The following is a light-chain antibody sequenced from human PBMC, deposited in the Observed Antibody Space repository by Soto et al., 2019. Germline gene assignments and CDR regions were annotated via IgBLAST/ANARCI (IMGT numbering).Light chain of an antibody. V-gene: IGKV3D-15*03. CDR2: YAS. CDR1: QSVRTN. J-gene: IGKJ1*01. Sequence: VRMTQLLDTVSVTAGETVTLSCGASQSVRTNLAWYQQRPGQAPRLLIHYASLRAAGIPARFSASGSGTDFTLTISDVQPEDFALYYCHQRQSWPRTFGQGTKVDI. CDR3: HQRQSWPRT.